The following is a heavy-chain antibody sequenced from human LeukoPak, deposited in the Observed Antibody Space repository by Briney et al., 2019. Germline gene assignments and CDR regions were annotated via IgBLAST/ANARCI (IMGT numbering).Heavy chain of an antibody. V-gene: IGHV3-15*01. J-gene: IGHJ4*02. CDR3: ARDSGLRYLDY. D-gene: IGHD3-9*01. Sequence: PGGSLRLSCAASGFTFSNAWMSWVRQAPGKGLEWVGRIKSKTDGGTTDYAAPVKGRFTISRDDSKNTLYLQMNSLKTEDTAVYYCARDSGLRYLDYWGQGTLVTVSS. CDR2: IKSKTDGGTT. CDR1: GFTFSNAW.